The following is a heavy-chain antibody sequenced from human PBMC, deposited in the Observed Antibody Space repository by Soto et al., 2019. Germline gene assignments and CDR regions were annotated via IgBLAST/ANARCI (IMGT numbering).Heavy chain of an antibody. V-gene: IGHV1-18*01. Sequence: ASVKVSCKASGCTFTSYGISWVRHAPGQGLEWMGRIIANHGITNYAQKFQGRVTMTTDKSTSTAYMELSSLRSEDTAVYYCARMVAGSYYMDVWGKGTTVTVSS. CDR1: GCTFTSYG. CDR3: ARMVAGSYYMDV. D-gene: IGHD2-15*01. J-gene: IGHJ6*03. CDR2: IIANHGIT.